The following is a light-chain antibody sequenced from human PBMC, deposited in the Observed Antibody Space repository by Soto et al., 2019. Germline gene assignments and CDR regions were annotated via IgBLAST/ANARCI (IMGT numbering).Light chain of an antibody. CDR2: GAS. CDR1: QNVGSDY. J-gene: IGKJ5*01. CDR3: QQYCHLPT. Sequence: ELVLTQSPGTLSLSAGERATLSCRASQNVGSDYLAWYRQNPGHAPRVLIDGASARAIGIPVRISGSGSGTDFTLTIIRLEAEEFAVYYGQQYCHLPTFGQGTILEI. V-gene: IGKV3-20*01.